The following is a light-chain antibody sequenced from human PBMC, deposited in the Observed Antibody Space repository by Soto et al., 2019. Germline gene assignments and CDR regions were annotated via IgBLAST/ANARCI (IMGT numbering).Light chain of an antibody. CDR1: QSVSTTY. CDR3: QQYGMSRWT. Sequence: ETVLTQSPGTLSLSPGERATLSCRASQSVSTTYLAWYQQKPGQSPRLLISGTSNRAPGIPDRFSGSGSGTDFTLTISRLEPEDFAVYYCQQYGMSRWTVGQGTKVEVK. V-gene: IGKV3-20*01. CDR2: GTS. J-gene: IGKJ1*01.